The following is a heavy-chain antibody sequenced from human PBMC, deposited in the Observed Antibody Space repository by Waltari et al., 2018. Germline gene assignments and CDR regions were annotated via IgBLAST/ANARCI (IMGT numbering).Heavy chain of an antibody. CDR1: GFSMNTDGMR. D-gene: IGHD3-16*01. CDR3: AREQYSRVWEWFDP. CDR2: IDWDDDE. V-gene: IGHV2-70*04. Sequence: QVTLKESGPALVKPTQTLTLTCTFSGFSMNTDGMRVSCIRQPPGKALEGLARIDWDDDEFYRASLKTRLTISKDTSKNQVVLTMTNVDPADTATYYCAREQYSRVWEWFDPWGQGTLVTVSS. J-gene: IGHJ5*02.